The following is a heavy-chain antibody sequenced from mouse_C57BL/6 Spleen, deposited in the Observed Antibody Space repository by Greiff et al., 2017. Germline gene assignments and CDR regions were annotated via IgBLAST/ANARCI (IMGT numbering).Heavy chain of an antibody. V-gene: IGHV1-55*01. J-gene: IGHJ4*01. CDR1: GYTFTSYW. CDR3: ARTSYYGSPYYAMDY. CDR2: IYPGSGST. Sequence: VQLQQPGAELVKPGASVTMSCKASGYTFTSYWITWVKQRPGQGLEWIGDIYPGSGSTNYNEKFKSKATLTVDTSSSTAYMQLSSLTSEDSAVYYCARTSYYGSPYYAMDYWGQGTSVTVSS. D-gene: IGHD1-1*01.